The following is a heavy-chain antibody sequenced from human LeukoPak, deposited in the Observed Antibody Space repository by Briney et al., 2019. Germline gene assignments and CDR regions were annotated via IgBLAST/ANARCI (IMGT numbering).Heavy chain of an antibody. D-gene: IGHD6-19*01. CDR2: IWYDGSNK. CDR3: ARAVLDQWLVPGGWFDP. J-gene: IGHJ5*02. Sequence: GGSLRLSCAASGFTFSSYGMHWVRQAPGKGLEWAAVIWYDGSNKYYADSVKGRFTISRDNSKNTLYLQMNSLRAEDTAVYYCARAVLDQWLVPGGWFDPWGQGTLVTVSS. V-gene: IGHV3-33*01. CDR1: GFTFSSYG.